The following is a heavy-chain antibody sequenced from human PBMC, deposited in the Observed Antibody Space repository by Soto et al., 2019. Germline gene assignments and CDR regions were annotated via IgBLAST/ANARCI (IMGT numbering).Heavy chain of an antibody. CDR2: ISTDGTT. J-gene: IGHJ4*02. CDR1: GFTFSDYE. D-gene: IGHD2-15*01. CDR3: ARGARYCGDGNCYNPFDF. V-gene: IGHV3-48*03. Sequence: GGSLRLSCAASGFTFSDYEMNWVRQAPGKGLDWVSYISTDGTTYYADSVKGRFTISRDNVRNSLFLHMNSLRDADTAVYYCARGARYCGDGNCYNPFDFWGQGTLVTVSS.